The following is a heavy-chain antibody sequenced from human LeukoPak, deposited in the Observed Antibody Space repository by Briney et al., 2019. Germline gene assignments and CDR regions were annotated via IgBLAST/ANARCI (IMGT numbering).Heavy chain of an antibody. D-gene: IGHD2-15*01. CDR2: IIPIFGTA. V-gene: IGHV1-69*13. CDR1: GGTFSIYA. Sequence: SVTVSCKASGGTFSIYANSRVRQAHGQGLEWMGGIIPIFGTANYAQKFQGRVTITADESTSTAYMELSSLRSEDTAVYYCARDNGGSWVVDAFDIWGQGTMVTVSS. CDR3: ARDNGGSWVVDAFDI. J-gene: IGHJ3*02.